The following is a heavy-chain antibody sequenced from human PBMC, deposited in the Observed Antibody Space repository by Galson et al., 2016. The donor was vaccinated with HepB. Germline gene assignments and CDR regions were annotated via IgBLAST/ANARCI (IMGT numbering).Heavy chain of an antibody. V-gene: IGHV1-3*01. Sequence: SVKVSCKASGCTFTSYAMHWVRQAPGQRLEWMGWINAGNGNTKYSQKFQGRVTITRDTSASTAYMELSSLRSEDTAVYYCARDMAPIQLWLRYYYYGMDVWGQGTTVTVSS. J-gene: IGHJ6*02. CDR1: GCTFTSYA. D-gene: IGHD5-18*01. CDR2: INAGNGNT. CDR3: ARDMAPIQLWLRYYYYGMDV.